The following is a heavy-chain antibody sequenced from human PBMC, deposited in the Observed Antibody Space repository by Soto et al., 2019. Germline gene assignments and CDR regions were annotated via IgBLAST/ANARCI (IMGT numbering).Heavy chain of an antibody. CDR1: GFMFSSAW. D-gene: IGHD1-1*01. CDR2: IKSKRDGGTT. Sequence: HLVESGGDLVKPVGSLGLSCAASGFMFSSAWMSWVRQAPGKGLEWVGRIKSKRDGGTTDYAPPVKGRFVISRDDSKNTLYLQMNSLNTDDTAVYYCVEGWNDFWGQGTLVAVSS. V-gene: IGHV3-15*01. CDR3: VEGWNDF. J-gene: IGHJ4*02.